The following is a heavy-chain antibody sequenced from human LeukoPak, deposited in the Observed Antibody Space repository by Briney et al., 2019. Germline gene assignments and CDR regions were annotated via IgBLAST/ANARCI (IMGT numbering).Heavy chain of an antibody. CDR3: ATASWREGHGGAFDI. D-gene: IGHD6-13*01. J-gene: IGHJ3*02. CDR2: FDPENDET. CDR1: GGTFSSYA. Sequence: ASVKVSCKASGGTFSSYAISWVRQAPGKGLEWMGGFDPENDETIYAQKFQGRVTMTEDTSTDAAYMELSSLRSEDTAVYYCATASWREGHGGAFDIWGQGTMVTVSS. V-gene: IGHV1-24*01.